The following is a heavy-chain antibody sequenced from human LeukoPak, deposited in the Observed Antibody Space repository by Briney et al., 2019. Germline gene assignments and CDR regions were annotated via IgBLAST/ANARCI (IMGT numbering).Heavy chain of an antibody. CDR3: ARDPRYCSSTSCRPWNWFDP. D-gene: IGHD2-2*01. V-gene: IGHV1-2*02. Sequence: ASVKVSCKASGYTFTGYYMHWVRQAPGQGLEWMGWINPNSGGTNYAQKFKGRVTMTRDTSISTAYMELSRLRSDDTAVYYCARDPRYCSSTSCRPWNWFDPWGQGTLVTVSS. CDR1: GYTFTGYY. CDR2: INPNSGGT. J-gene: IGHJ5*02.